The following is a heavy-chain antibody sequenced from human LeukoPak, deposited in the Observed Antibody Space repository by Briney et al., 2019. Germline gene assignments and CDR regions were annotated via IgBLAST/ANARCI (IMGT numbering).Heavy chain of an antibody. J-gene: IGHJ4*02. V-gene: IGHV4-39*07. D-gene: IGHD4-17*01. CDR1: GGSISSSSYY. CDR2: IYYSGST. CDR3: ASFDYGDYSHHGY. Sequence: SETLSLTCTVSGGSISSSSYYWGWIRQPPGKGLEWIGSIYYSGSTYYNPSLKSRVTISVDTSKNQFSLKLSSVTAADTAVHYCASFDYGDYSHHGYWGQGTLVTVSS.